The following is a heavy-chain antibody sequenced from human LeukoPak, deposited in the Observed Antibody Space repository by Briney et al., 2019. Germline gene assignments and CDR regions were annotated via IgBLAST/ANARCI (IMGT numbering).Heavy chain of an antibody. CDR1: GFTVSSNY. J-gene: IGHJ3*02. D-gene: IGHD3-22*01. V-gene: IGHV3-53*01. CDR2: ISSSGST. CDR3: ARGGDSSGSIRSAFDI. Sequence: GGSLRLSCAASGFTVSSNYMSWVRQAPGKGLEWVSVISSSGSTYYADSVKGRFTISRDNTKNTLYLQMNSLRAEDTAVYYCARGGDSSGSIRSAFDIWGQGTMVTVSS.